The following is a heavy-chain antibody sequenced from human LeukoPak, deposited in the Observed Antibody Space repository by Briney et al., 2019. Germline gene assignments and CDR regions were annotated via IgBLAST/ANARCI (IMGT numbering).Heavy chain of an antibody. CDR1: GFTFSNYA. Sequence: GGSLRLSCAASGFTFSNYAMNWVRQAPGKGLEWVSAIRGSGGSTYYADSVKGRFTISRDNPKNTLYLQMNSLRAEDTAIYYCAKPVGSSGWYGDFDCWGQGTLVTVSS. CDR2: IRGSGGST. V-gene: IGHV3-23*01. CDR3: AKPVGSSGWYGDFDC. J-gene: IGHJ4*02. D-gene: IGHD6-19*01.